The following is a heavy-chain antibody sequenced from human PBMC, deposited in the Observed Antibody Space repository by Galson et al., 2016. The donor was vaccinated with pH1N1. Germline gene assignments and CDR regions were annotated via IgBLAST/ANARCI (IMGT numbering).Heavy chain of an antibody. J-gene: IGHJ3*02. D-gene: IGHD1-26*01. CDR2: INPNSGGT. Sequence: SVKVSCKASGYTFTGYYMHWVRQAPGQGLEWMGRINPNSGGTNYAQKFQGRVTMTRDTSISTAYMELSRLRSDDTAVCYCARVYSRGGTYYPDAFDIWGQGTMVTVSS. CDR3: ARVYSRGGTYYPDAFDI. CDR1: GYTFTGYY. V-gene: IGHV1-2*06.